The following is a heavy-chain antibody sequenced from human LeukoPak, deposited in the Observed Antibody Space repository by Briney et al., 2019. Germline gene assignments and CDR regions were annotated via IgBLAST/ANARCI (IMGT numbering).Heavy chain of an antibody. CDR2: IRYDGGNK. J-gene: IGHJ6*01. D-gene: IGHD3-16*01. CDR3: ARVNTNYYVPVNYGMDV. CDR1: GFTFNSYG. Sequence: GGSLRLSCAASGFTFNSYGMHWVRQAPGKGLEWVALIRYDGGNKYYADSVKGRFTISRDNSQNTLYLQMNSLRAEDTAVYYCARVNTNYYVPVNYGMDVWGQGTTVTVSS. V-gene: IGHV3-30*02.